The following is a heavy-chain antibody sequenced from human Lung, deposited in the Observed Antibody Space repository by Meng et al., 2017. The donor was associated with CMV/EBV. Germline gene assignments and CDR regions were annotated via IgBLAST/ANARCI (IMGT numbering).Heavy chain of an antibody. V-gene: IGHV3-48*04. D-gene: IGHD6-13*01. CDR2: ISSSSSTI. J-gene: IGHJ5*02. Sequence: GRPLRLXXAASGFTFSSYSMNWFGQAPGKGLEWVSYISSSSSTIYYADSVKGRFTIPSDNPKNSLSLQMNSLRAEDTSVYYCARIGIAAADHNWFDHWGQGSXVTGAS. CDR3: ARIGIAAADHNWFDH. CDR1: GFTFSSYS.